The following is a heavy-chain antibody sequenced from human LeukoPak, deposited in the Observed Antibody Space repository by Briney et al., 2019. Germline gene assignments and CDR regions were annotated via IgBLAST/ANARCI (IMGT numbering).Heavy chain of an antibody. CDR1: GFTFSSYA. J-gene: IGHJ1*01. CDR2: ISYDGSNK. D-gene: IGHD2-2*01. Sequence: GGSLRLSCAASGFTFSSYAMHWVRQAPGKGLEWVAVISYDGSNKYYADSVKGRFTISRDNSKNTLYLQMNGLRAEDTAVYYCAGGYCSSTSCPFQHWGQGTLVTVSS. CDR3: AGGYCSSTSCPFQH. V-gene: IGHV3-30-3*01.